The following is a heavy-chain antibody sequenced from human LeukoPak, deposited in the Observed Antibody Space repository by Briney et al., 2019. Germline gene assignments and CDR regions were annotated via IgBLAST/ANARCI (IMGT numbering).Heavy chain of an antibody. CDR1: GFTFSSYA. CDR2: ISGSGGST. D-gene: IGHD3-3*01. V-gene: IGHV3-23*01. Sequence: QPGGSLRLSCAASGFTFSSYAMSWVRQAPGKGLEWVSAISGSGGSTYYADSVKGRFTISRDNSKNTLYLQMNSLRAEDTAVYYCAKSTYYDFWRAIDYWGQGTLVTVSS. J-gene: IGHJ4*02. CDR3: AKSTYYDFWRAIDY.